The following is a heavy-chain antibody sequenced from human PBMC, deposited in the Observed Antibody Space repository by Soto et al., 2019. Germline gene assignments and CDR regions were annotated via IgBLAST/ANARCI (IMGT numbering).Heavy chain of an antibody. CDR1: GGSISGSSYY. J-gene: IGHJ6*02. CDR3: ARGIEGWYQGRYYYGMDV. D-gene: IGHD6-19*01. Sequence: SETLSLTCTVSGGSISGSSYYWGWIRQPPGKGLEWIGNIYYSGSTYYNPSLKSRVTISVDTSKNQFSLKLSSVTAADTAVYYCARGIEGWYQGRYYYGMDVWGQGTTVTVSS. CDR2: IYYSGST. V-gene: IGHV4-39*07.